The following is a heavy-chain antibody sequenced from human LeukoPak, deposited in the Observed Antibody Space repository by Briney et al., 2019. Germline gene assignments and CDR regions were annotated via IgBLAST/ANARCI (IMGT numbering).Heavy chain of an antibody. D-gene: IGHD3-22*01. Sequence: GGSLRLSCAASGFTFSSYGMHWVRQAPGKGLEWVAVISYDGSNKYYADSVKGRFTTSRDNSKNTLYLQMNSLRAEDTAVYYCAKESYYDSSGYYYRESEFDYWGQGTLVTVSS. J-gene: IGHJ4*02. CDR3: AKESYYDSSGYYYRESEFDY. V-gene: IGHV3-30*18. CDR1: GFTFSSYG. CDR2: ISYDGSNK.